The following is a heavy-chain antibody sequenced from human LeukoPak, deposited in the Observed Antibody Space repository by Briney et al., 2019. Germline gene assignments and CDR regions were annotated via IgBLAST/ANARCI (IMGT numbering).Heavy chain of an antibody. Sequence: PSETLSLTCTVSGGSINSSSYYWGCIRQPPGKGLEWIGSIYYSGSTYYNPSLKSRVTISVDTSKNQFSLKLSSVTAADTAVYYCARGPLRVQIAARWGAVFDYWGQGTLVTVSS. J-gene: IGHJ4*02. CDR2: IYYSGST. CDR3: ARGPLRVQIAARWGAVFDY. V-gene: IGHV4-39*01. D-gene: IGHD6-6*01. CDR1: GGSINSSSYY.